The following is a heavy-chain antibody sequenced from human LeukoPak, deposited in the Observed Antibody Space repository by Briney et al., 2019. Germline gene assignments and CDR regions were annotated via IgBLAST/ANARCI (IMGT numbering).Heavy chain of an antibody. Sequence: SETLSLTCAVYGGSFSGYYWSWIRQPPGKGLEWIGETNHSGSTNYNPSLKSRVTISVDTSKNQFSLKLSSVTAADTAVYYCAKHEYGDLKDFDYWGQGTQVTVSS. D-gene: IGHD4-17*01. CDR3: AKHEYGDLKDFDY. J-gene: IGHJ4*02. CDR2: TNHSGST. CDR1: GGSFSGYY. V-gene: IGHV4-34*01.